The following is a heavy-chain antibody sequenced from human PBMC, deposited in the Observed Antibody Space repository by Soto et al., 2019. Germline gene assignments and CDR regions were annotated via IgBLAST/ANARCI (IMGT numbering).Heavy chain of an antibody. D-gene: IGHD2-15*01. J-gene: IGHJ5*02. CDR1: GFTFSSYA. Sequence: GGSLRLSCAASGFTFSSYAMSWVRQAPGKGLEWVSAISGSGGSTYYADSVKGRFTISRDNSKNTLYLQMNSLRAEDTAVYYCVGELIVVVVAATRDWFDPWGQGTLVTVSS. CDR3: VGELIVVVVAATRDWFDP. CDR2: ISGSGGST. V-gene: IGHV3-23*01.